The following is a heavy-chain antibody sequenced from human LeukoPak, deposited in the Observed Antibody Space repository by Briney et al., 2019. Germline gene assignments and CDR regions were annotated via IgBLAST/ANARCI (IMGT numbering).Heavy chain of an antibody. CDR2: IYHSGTT. CDR3: ARMVYDTSGYYPSFDY. Sequence: SETLSLTCAVSGGYISSFNWWSWVRQPPGKGLEWIGEIYHSGTTNSNPSLKSRVTISVDKSNNQFSLKLSSVTAADTAVYYCARMVYDTSGYYPSFDYWGQGTLVTVSS. V-gene: IGHV4-4*02. CDR1: GGYISSFNW. D-gene: IGHD3-22*01. J-gene: IGHJ4*02.